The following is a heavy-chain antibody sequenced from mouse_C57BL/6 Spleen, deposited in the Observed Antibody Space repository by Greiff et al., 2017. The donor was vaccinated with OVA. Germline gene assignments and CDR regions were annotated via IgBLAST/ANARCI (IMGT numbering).Heavy chain of an antibody. D-gene: IGHD1-1*01. V-gene: IGHV1-39*01. CDR3: ARRGYGSSYDAMDY. J-gene: IGHJ4*01. CDR2: INPNYGTT. Sequence: EVQLQESGPELVKPGASVKISCKASGYSFTDYNMNWVKQSNGKSLEWIGVINPNYGTTSYNQKFKGKATLTVDQSSSTAYMQLNSLTSEDSAVYYCARRGYGSSYDAMDYWGQGTSVTVSS. CDR1: GYSFTDYN.